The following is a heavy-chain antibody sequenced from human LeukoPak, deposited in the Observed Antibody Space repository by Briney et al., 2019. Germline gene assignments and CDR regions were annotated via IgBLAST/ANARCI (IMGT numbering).Heavy chain of an antibody. CDR1: GFTVSSNY. D-gene: IGHD3-3*01. CDR3: ARDFWSGYPTGY. V-gene: IGHV3-66*01. J-gene: IGHJ4*02. Sequence: GGSLRLSCAASGFTVSSNYMSWVRQAPGKGLEWVSVIYSGGSTYYADSVEGRFTISRDNSKNTLYLQMNSLRAEDTAVYYCARDFWSGYPTGYWGQGTLVTVSS. CDR2: IYSGGST.